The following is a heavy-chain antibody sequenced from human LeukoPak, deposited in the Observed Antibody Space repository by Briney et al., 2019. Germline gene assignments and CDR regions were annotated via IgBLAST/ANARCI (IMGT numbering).Heavy chain of an antibody. V-gene: IGHV1-18*01. Sequence: ASVKVSCKASGYTFTSYGISWVRQAPGQGLEWMGWISAYNGNTNYAQKLQGRVTMTTDTSTSTAYMELSSLRSEDTAVYYCARAITRRTPNPTVAGYWGQGTLVTVSS. CDR1: GYTFTSYG. J-gene: IGHJ4*02. D-gene: IGHD6-19*01. CDR2: ISAYNGNT. CDR3: ARAITRRTPNPTVAGY.